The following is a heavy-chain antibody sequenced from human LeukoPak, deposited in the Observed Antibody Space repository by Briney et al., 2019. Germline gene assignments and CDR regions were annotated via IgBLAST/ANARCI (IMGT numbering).Heavy chain of an antibody. Sequence: PADTLSLTCAVYGGSFSGFYWSRISHVPGKGLEWIGEINYTGSTSYNPSLKSRVTISVDTSQNQFFLLLTSVTAADTAVYYCARVAGYLPTRWFDPWGQGTHVTVSS. J-gene: IGHJ5*02. D-gene: IGHD6-25*01. CDR2: INYTGST. CDR1: GGSFSGFY. V-gene: IGHV4-34*01. CDR3: ARVAGYLPTRWFDP.